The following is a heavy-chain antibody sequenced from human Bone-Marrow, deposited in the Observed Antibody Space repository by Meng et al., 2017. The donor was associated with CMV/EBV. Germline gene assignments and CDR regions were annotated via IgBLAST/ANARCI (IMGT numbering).Heavy chain of an antibody. CDR3: AKNGRGYSYGLYAMEV. CDR1: GYTFTGYY. J-gene: IGHJ6*02. V-gene: IGHV1-2*02. D-gene: IGHD5-18*01. Sequence: ASVKVSCKASGYTFTGYYMHWVRQAPGQGLEWMGWINPNSGGTNYAQKFQGRVTMTRDTSTSTVSMELSGLRSDDTAVYFCAKNGRGYSYGLYAMEVWGQGTTVTVSS. CDR2: INPNSGGT.